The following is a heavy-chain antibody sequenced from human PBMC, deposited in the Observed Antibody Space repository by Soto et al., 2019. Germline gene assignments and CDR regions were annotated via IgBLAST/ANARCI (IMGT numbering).Heavy chain of an antibody. CDR1: GFTFSSYG. D-gene: IGHD4-4*01. CDR3: AKVNVVSLPNDDSNARDYYYYVMDG. CDR2: ISYDGSNK. V-gene: IGHV3-30*18. J-gene: IGHJ6*02. Sequence: PGGSLRLSCAASGFTFSSYGMHWVRQAPGKGLEWVAVISYDGSNKYYADSVKGRFTISRDNSKNTLYLQMNSLRAEDTAVYYCAKVNVVSLPNDDSNARDYYYYVMDGWGQGTTVTVSS.